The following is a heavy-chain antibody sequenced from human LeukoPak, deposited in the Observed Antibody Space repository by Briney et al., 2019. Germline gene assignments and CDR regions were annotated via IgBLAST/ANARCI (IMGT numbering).Heavy chain of an antibody. V-gene: IGHV3-7*01. CDR2: IKQDGSEI. Sequence: QSGGSLRLSCAASQFTFSGHWMNWVRRAPGKGLEWVAIIKQDGSEIRYVDSVKGRFTISRDNTKNVLYLQMNSLRAEDTAVYYCAGGSGWLPGYWGQGTLVTVSS. J-gene: IGHJ4*02. D-gene: IGHD6-19*01. CDR3: AGGSGWLPGY. CDR1: QFTFSGHW.